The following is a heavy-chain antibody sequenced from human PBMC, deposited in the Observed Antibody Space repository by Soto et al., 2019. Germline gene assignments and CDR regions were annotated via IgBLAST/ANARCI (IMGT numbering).Heavy chain of an antibody. V-gene: IGHV1-46*02. Sequence: ASVKVSCKPSGYTLNTYYLHWVRQSPGQGLEWMGIIHPNGGGSTYAQKFLGRVTMTRDTSTSTAYMELRSLRSDDTAVYYCAPHTLDTGMPSGYWGQGTLVTV. CDR1: GYTLNTYY. CDR2: IHPNGGGS. CDR3: APHTLDTGMPSGY. J-gene: IGHJ4*02. D-gene: IGHD5-18*01.